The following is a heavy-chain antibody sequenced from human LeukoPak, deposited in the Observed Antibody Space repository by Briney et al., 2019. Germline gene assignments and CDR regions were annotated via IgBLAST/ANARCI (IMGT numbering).Heavy chain of an antibody. J-gene: IGHJ3*02. Sequence: PGGSLRLSCAASGFPFTSYAMTWVRQAPGKGLEWVSAISGSGVTTYFADSVKGRFTISRDNSKNTLYLQMNSLRAEDTAVYYCARDRSSGYYYATLYDAFDIWGQGTMVTVSS. V-gene: IGHV3-23*01. D-gene: IGHD3-22*01. CDR2: ISGSGVTT. CDR1: GFPFTSYA. CDR3: ARDRSSGYYYATLYDAFDI.